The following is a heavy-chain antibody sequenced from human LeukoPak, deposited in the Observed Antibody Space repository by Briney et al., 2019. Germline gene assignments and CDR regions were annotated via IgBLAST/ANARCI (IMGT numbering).Heavy chain of an antibody. J-gene: IGHJ4*02. D-gene: IGHD5-24*01. Sequence: PAETLTLTCAVSGRPISSNYWSWIRQPPGKGLEWVGYIQYSGSTNYNPSPNKRVTISVKENKNQFSLKLSSVTGADTAAYYCARKRRDGYKYYFDSWGQGTLVTVSS. CDR1: GRPISSNY. CDR3: ARKRRDGYKYYFDS. CDR2: IQYSGST. V-gene: IGHV4-59*08.